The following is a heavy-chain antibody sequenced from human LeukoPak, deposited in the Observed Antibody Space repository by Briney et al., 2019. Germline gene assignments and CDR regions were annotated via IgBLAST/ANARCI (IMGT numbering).Heavy chain of an antibody. CDR2: IIPIFGTA. D-gene: IGHD5-24*01. CDR3: ARERWPYAFDI. Sequence: ASVKVSCKASGGTFISYGISWVRQAPGQGLEWMGGIIPIFGTANYAQKFQGRVTITADESTSTAYMELSSLRSEDTAVYYCARERWPYAFDIWGQGTMVTVSS. J-gene: IGHJ3*02. V-gene: IGHV1-69*13. CDR1: GGTFISYG.